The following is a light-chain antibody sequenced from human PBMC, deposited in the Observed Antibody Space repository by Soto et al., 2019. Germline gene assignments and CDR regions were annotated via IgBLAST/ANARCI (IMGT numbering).Light chain of an antibody. CDR2: GAS. CDR3: QQYDSVPLT. V-gene: IGKV1-33*01. Sequence: DIQMTQSPSSLSASVGDRVTITCQASQDSDNQVNWYQKKPGKAPQLLIFGASTLNTGVPSRFSGGGSGTDFSFTITNLQADDFAVYYCQQYDSVPLTFGQGTNIEIK. CDR1: QDSDNQ. J-gene: IGKJ2*01.